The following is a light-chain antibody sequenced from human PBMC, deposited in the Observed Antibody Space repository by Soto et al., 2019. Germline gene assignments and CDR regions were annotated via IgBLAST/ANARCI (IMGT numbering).Light chain of an antibody. J-gene: IGKJ2*01. V-gene: IGKV3-20*01. CDR3: QQYGGSPPFT. CDR2: RAS. Sequence: EIVLTQSPGTLSLSPGEGATLSCRASHSVSSTYLAWYQQKPGQAPRPLIYRASSRATGIPDRFSGSGSGTDFTLTISRLEPEDFAVYYCQQYGGSPPFTFGQGTKLEIK. CDR1: HSVSSTY.